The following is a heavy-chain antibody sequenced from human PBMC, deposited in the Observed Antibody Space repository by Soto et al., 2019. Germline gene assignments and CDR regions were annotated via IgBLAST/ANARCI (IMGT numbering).Heavy chain of an antibody. J-gene: IGHJ4*02. D-gene: IGHD3-10*01. CDR2: IYYSGST. CDR1: GGSISSSSYY. CDR3: ARHRGSGSYYPYYFDY. Sequence: LQLQESGPGLVKPSETLSLTCTVPGGSISSSSYYWGWIRQPPGKGLEWIGSIYYSGSTYYNPSLKSRVTISVDTSKNQFSLKLSSVTAADTAVYYCARHRGSGSYYPYYFDYWGQGTLVTVSS. V-gene: IGHV4-39*01.